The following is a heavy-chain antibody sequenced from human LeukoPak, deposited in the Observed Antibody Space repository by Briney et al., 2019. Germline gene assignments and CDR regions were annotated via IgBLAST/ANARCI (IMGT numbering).Heavy chain of an antibody. CDR2: IYSGGNT. CDR1: GFSVSSNY. D-gene: IGHD1-26*01. V-gene: IGHV3-53*01. CDR3: ARDNGGSHLGWVAY. Sequence: GGSLRLSCAASGFSVSSNYMSWVRQAPGKGLEWVSVIYSGGNTYYADSVKGRFTISRDNSKNTLYLQMNSLRAEDTAVYYCARDNGGSHLGWVAYWGQGTLVTVSS. J-gene: IGHJ4*02.